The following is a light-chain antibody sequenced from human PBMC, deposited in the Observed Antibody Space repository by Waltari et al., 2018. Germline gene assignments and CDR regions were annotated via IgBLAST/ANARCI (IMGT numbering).Light chain of an antibody. CDR3: QQRGNWPPFT. CDR1: QSVGNY. CDR2: DTS. Sequence: EIVLTQSPATLSLSPGERATLSCRASQSVGNYLAWYQQKPGQAPRLLIYDTSTRATGVPARFSGSGSGTDFTLTISSLEPEDFAVYYCQQRGNWPPFTFGPGTKADVK. V-gene: IGKV3-11*01. J-gene: IGKJ3*01.